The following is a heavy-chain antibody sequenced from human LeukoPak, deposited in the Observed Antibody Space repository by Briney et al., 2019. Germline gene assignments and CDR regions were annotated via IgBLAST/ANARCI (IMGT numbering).Heavy chain of an antibody. D-gene: IGHD4-17*01. Sequence: SETLSLTCAVYGGSFIGYYWSWMRHPPGRGLECMGELNHRVSTNYNPSLKSRVTISLDTSKNQFSIKLRSVSAAATAVYYCATPYGGYEAGMDVWGKGTSVTVSS. J-gene: IGHJ6*04. CDR3: ATPYGGYEAGMDV. CDR2: LNHRVST. CDR1: GGSFIGYY. V-gene: IGHV4-34*01.